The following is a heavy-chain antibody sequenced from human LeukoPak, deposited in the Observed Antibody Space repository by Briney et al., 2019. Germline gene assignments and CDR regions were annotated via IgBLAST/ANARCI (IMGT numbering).Heavy chain of an antibody. CDR3: ASRSSGGGFHY. CDR1: GYTFTTYD. CDR2: ISTYNGNT. V-gene: IGHV1-18*04. D-gene: IGHD3-22*01. Sequence: GASVRVSCKAAGYTFTTYDISWVRQAPGQGLEWRGWISTYNGNTDYAQNLQGRVTTTTDTSTSSALMELRGLRSDATAVYYCASRSSGGGFHYWGQGTLVTVSS. J-gene: IGHJ4*02.